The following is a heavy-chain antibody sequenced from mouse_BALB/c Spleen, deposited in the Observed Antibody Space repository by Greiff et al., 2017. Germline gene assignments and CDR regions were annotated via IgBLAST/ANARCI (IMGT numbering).Heavy chain of an antibody. CDR1: GYSFTGYN. CDR2: ILPGSGST. J-gene: IGHJ4*01. D-gene: IGHD2-10*02. Sequence: EVQLQQSGPELEKPGASVKISCKASGYSFTGYNMNWVKQSNGKSLEWIGEILPGSGSTNYNEKFKGKATFTADTSSNTAYMQLSSLTSEDSAVYYCARPKYGNYYAMDYWGQGTSVTVSS. V-gene: IGHV1-39*01. CDR3: ARPKYGNYYAMDY.